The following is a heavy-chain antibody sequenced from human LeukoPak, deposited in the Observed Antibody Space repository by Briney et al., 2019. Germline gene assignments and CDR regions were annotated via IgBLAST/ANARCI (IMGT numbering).Heavy chain of an antibody. CDR2: ISDSGTGT. CDR3: AKDHIRRDGYSDFDY. V-gene: IGHV3-23*01. D-gene: IGHD5-24*01. J-gene: IGHJ4*02. Sequence: PGGSLRLSCAASGFTFSSYAMSWVRQAPGKGLEWVSGISDSGTGTYYADSVKGRFTISRDNSKSTLFLQMNSLRAEDTAVYYCAKDHIRRDGYSDFDYWGQGTLVTVSS. CDR1: GFTFSSYA.